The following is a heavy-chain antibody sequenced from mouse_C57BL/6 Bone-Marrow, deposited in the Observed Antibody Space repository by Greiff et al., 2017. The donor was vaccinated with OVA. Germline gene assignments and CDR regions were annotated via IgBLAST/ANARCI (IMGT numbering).Heavy chain of an antibody. Sequence: EVKLMESGGGLVKPGGSLKLSCAASGFTFSDYGMPWVRQAPETGLEWVAYISRGSSTIYYPGTVKGRFTISRDNAKNTLFLQMTSLRSEDTAMYYCARMVTTKAMDYWGQGTSVTVSS. V-gene: IGHV5-17*01. CDR3: ARMVTTKAMDY. D-gene: IGHD2-2*01. J-gene: IGHJ4*01. CDR1: GFTFSDYG. CDR2: ISRGSSTI.